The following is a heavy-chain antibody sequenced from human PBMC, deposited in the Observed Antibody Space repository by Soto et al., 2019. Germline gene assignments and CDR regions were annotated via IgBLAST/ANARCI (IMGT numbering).Heavy chain of an antibody. CDR3: ARLRVTYRLMGSDY. D-gene: IGHD2-21*02. J-gene: IGHJ4*02. CDR2: ISAYNGNT. Sequence: QVPLVQSGAEVKKPGASVKVSCKASGYTFSSYGFSWVRQAPGQGLEWMGWISAYNGNTHYAQKLQGRVTMTTDTSTSTAYMELRSLRSDDTAVYSCARLRVTYRLMGSDYWGQGTLVTVSS. V-gene: IGHV1-18*01. CDR1: GYTFSSYG.